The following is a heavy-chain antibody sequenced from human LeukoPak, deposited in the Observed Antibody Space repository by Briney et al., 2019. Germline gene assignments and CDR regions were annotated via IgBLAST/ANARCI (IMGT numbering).Heavy chain of an antibody. Sequence: GESLKISCKGSGYSFPSDWIGWVRQMPGKGLEWMGSIYPGDSDTTYNPSFQGQATISADKSISTAYLQWSSLKASDTAMYYCARPRTQTYYYDTDDAFDIWGQGTMVTVSS. J-gene: IGHJ3*02. CDR3: ARPRTQTYYYDTDDAFDI. CDR2: IYPGDSDT. CDR1: GYSFPSDW. V-gene: IGHV5-51*01. D-gene: IGHD3-22*01.